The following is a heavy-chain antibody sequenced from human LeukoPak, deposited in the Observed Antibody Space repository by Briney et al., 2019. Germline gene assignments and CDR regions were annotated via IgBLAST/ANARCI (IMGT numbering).Heavy chain of an antibody. CDR3: ARIGYYYDSSGFGSSPVIDY. CDR1: GGSISSSNW. J-gene: IGHJ4*02. D-gene: IGHD3-22*01. CDR2: IYHSGST. Sequence: PSETLSLTCAVSGGSISSSNWWSWVRQPPGKGLEWIGEIYHSGSTNYNPSLKSRVTISVDKSKNQFSLKLSSVTAADTAVYYCARIGYYYDSSGFGSSPVIDYWGQGTLVTVSS. V-gene: IGHV4-4*02.